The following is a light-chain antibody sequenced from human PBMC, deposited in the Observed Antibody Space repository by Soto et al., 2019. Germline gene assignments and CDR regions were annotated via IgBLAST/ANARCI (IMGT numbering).Light chain of an antibody. V-gene: IGKV1-33*01. J-gene: IGKJ5*01. CDR1: QDIDNY. Sequence: IQLTQSPSSLSASVGESVTITCRASQDIDNYLNWYQHRPGEAPKLLIYAASYLETGVPARFRGSGSGTHFSFIITSLQPEDSATYYCQQHDTRPTWPFGQGTRLEIK. CDR2: AAS. CDR3: QQHDTRPTWP.